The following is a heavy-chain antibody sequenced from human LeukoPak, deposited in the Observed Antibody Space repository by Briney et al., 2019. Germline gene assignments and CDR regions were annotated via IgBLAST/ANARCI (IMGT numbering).Heavy chain of an antibody. V-gene: IGHV3-23*01. CDR1: GFTFSNYA. CDR3: AKDGYCANGVCTSQIDY. CDR2: IVGSGGST. D-gene: IGHD2-8*01. Sequence: PGASLRLSCAASGFTFSNYAMSWVRQAPGKGLEWVSAIVGSGGSTYYADSVKGRSTTSRDNSKSTLYLQMNSLRAEDTAVYYCAKDGYCANGVCTSQIDYWGQGTLVTVSS. J-gene: IGHJ4*02.